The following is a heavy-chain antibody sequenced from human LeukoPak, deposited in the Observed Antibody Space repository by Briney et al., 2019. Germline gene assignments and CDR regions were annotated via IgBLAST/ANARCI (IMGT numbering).Heavy chain of an antibody. CDR3: ASPYTAMDLTDY. D-gene: IGHD5-18*01. CDR1: GFTFSGSA. V-gene: IGHV3-30-3*01. CDR2: ISYDGSNK. J-gene: IGHJ4*02. Sequence: GGSLRLSCAASGFTFSGSAMHWVRQAPGKGLEWVAVISYDGSNKYYADSVKGRFTISRDNSKNTLYLQMNSLKAEDTAVYYCASPYTAMDLTDYWGQGTLVTVSS.